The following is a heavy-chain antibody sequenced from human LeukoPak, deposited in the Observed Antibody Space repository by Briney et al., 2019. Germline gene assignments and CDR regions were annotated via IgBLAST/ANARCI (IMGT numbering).Heavy chain of an antibody. CDR1: GYTFTGYY. D-gene: IGHD2-15*01. V-gene: IGHV1-2*02. CDR2: INPNSGGT. J-gene: IGHJ5*02. CDR3: ARGAEIVVVAATVIYNWFDP. Sequence: ASVKVSCKASGYTFTGYYMHWVRQAPGQGLEWMGWINPNSGGTNYAQKFRGRVTMTRDTSISTAYMELSRLRSDDTAVYYCARGAEIVVVAATVIYNWFDPWGQGTLVTVSS.